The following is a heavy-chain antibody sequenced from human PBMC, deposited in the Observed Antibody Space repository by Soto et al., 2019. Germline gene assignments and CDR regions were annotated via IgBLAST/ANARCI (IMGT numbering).Heavy chain of an antibody. CDR1: GFILSNAW. CDR2: IKSKTDGGTA. J-gene: IGHJ6*03. D-gene: IGHD4-4*01. Sequence: EVQLVESGGGLVKPGGSLRLSCAASGFILSNAWMSWVRQAPGKGLEWVGHIKSKTDGGTADYAAPVKGRFAISRDASESTLYLQMSSLKTEDTAVYYCTALTTVTSQYYYYMDVWGKGTTVTVSS. V-gene: IGHV3-15*01. CDR3: TALTTVTSQYYYYMDV.